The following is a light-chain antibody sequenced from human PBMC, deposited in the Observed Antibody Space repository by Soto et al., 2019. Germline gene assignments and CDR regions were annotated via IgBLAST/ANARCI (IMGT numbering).Light chain of an antibody. V-gene: IGKV3-20*01. CDR3: QQYGSSPRT. CDR1: QSVSSSY. Sequence: EIVLTQSPGTLSLSPGERTTLSCRASQSVSSSYLAWYQQKPGQAPRLLIYGASNRATGIPDRFSGSGSGTDFTLPISRLEPEDFAVYYCQQYGSSPRTFGQGTKVDI. CDR2: GAS. J-gene: IGKJ1*01.